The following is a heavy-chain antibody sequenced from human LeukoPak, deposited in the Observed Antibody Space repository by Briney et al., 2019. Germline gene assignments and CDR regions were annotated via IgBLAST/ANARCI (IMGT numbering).Heavy chain of an antibody. V-gene: IGHV4-39*07. J-gene: IGHJ4*02. CDR3: ARGLGAQYSSSSKIFFDY. CDR2: IYYSGST. D-gene: IGHD6-6*01. Sequence: PSETLSLTCTVSGGSISSSSYYWGWIRQPPGKGLEWLGSIYYSGSTYYNPSLKSRVTISVDTSKNQFSLKLSSVTAADTAVYYCARGLGAQYSSSSKIFFDYWGQGTLVTVSS. CDR1: GGSISSSSYY.